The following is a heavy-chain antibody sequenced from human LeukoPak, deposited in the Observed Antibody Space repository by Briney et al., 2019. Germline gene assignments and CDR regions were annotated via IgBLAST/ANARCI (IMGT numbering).Heavy chain of an antibody. Sequence: SETLSLTCAVYGGSFSGYYWSWIRQPPGKGLECIGEINHSGSTNYNPSLKSRVTISVDTSKNQFSLKLSSVTAADTAVYYCARLTIGYGMDVWGQGTTVTVSS. CDR3: ARLTIGYGMDV. CDR1: GGSFSGYY. D-gene: IGHD3-3*01. V-gene: IGHV4-34*01. CDR2: INHSGST. J-gene: IGHJ6*02.